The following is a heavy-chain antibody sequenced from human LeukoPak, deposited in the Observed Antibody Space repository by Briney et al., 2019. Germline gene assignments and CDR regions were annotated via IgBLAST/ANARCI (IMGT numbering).Heavy chain of an antibody. D-gene: IGHD3-22*01. J-gene: IGHJ3*02. CDR3: AKVITMIVVASDAFDI. CDR2: ISGSGGST. CDR1: GFTFSSYA. Sequence: GGSLRLSCAASGFTFSSYAMSWVRQAPGKGLEWVSAISGSGGSTYYADSVEGRFTISRDNSKNTLYLQMNSLRAGDTAVYYCAKVITMIVVASDAFDIWGQGTMVTVSS. V-gene: IGHV3-23*01.